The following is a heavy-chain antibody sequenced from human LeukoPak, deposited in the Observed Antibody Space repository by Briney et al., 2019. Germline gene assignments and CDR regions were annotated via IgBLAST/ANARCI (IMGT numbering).Heavy chain of an antibody. CDR2: ISSIGGST. CDR1: QFTFSSYA. Sequence: GGSLRLSCAASQFTFSSYAMSWVRQAPGKGLEWVSGISSIGGSTVYADSVKGRFTISRDNAKNSLYLQMNSLRAEDTAVYYCARVDSYCGGDCYSDWFDPWGQGTLVTVSS. D-gene: IGHD2-21*02. CDR3: ARVDSYCGGDCYSDWFDP. J-gene: IGHJ5*02. V-gene: IGHV3-23*01.